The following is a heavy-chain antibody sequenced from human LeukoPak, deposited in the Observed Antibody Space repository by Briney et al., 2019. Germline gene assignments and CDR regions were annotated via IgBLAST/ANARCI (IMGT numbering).Heavy chain of an antibody. CDR3: AREAPSNPGIAVAGTGYYYGMDV. Sequence: SETLSLTCTVSGGSISSYYWSWIRQPPGKGLEWIGYIYYSGSTNYNPSLKSRVTISVDTSKNQFSLKLSSVTAADTAVYYCAREAPSNPGIAVAGTGYYYGMDVWGQGTTVTVSS. V-gene: IGHV4-59*01. CDR1: GGSISSYY. CDR2: IYYSGST. D-gene: IGHD6-19*01. J-gene: IGHJ6*02.